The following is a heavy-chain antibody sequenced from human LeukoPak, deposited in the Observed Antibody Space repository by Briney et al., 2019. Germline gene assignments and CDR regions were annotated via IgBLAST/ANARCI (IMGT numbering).Heavy chain of an antibody. D-gene: IGHD1-26*01. CDR3: AREGDGGSSSSFEF. J-gene: IGHJ4*02. CDR2: IIPLLGTT. V-gene: IGHV1-69*05. CDR1: GDISKNYA. Sequence: SVTVSCPGSGDISKNYAFSWVRQAPGQGLEWMGEIIPLLGTTKYAQKFQDRVTFTTDDSTNTAYMAMNSLTPEDTAVYYCAREGDGGSSSSFEFWGQGTLVTVSS.